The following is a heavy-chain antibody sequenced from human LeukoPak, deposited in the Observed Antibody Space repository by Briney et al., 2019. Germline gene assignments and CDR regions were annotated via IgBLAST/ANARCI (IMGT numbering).Heavy chain of an antibody. V-gene: IGHV3-30*18. D-gene: IGHD3-10*01. CDR2: ISYDGSNK. CDR3: AKAPRGGLWFGELFDY. CDR1: GFTFSSYG. Sequence: GGSLRLSCAASGFTFSSYGMHWVRQAPGKGLEWVAVISYDGSNKYYADSVKGRFTISRDNSKNTLYLQMNSLRAEDTAVYYCAKAPRGGLWFGELFDYWGQETLVTVSS. J-gene: IGHJ4*02.